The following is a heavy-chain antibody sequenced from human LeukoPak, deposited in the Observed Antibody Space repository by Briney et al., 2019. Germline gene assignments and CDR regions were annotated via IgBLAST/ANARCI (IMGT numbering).Heavy chain of an antibody. CDR1: GYTFATYW. J-gene: IGHJ3*02. V-gene: IGHV5-51*01. CDR3: ARPLRFSSGRDALDI. CDR2: IYPGDSDT. D-gene: IGHD6-19*01. Sequence: GESLRISCKASGYTFATYWIAWVRQMPGKGLEWMGIIYPGDSDTRYSPSFRGQVTFSADQFTTTAYLQWSSLKASDSAMYYCARPLRFSSGRDALDIWGQGTMVTVSS.